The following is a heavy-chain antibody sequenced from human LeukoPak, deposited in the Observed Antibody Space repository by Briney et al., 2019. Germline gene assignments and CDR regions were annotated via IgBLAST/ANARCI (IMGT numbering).Heavy chain of an antibody. CDR1: GGSFSGYY. CDR3: ARAPRRGYNWFDP. Sequence: PSETLSLTCAVYGGSFSGYYWSWIRQPPGKGLEWIGEINHSGSTNYNPSLKSRVTISVDTSKNQFSLKLSSVTAADTAVYYCARAPRRGYNWFDPWGQGTLVTVSS. J-gene: IGHJ5*02. D-gene: IGHD3-22*01. CDR2: INHSGST. V-gene: IGHV4-34*01.